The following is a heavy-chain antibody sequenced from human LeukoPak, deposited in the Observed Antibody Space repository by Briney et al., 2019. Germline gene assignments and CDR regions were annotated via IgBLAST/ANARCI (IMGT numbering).Heavy chain of an antibody. CDR3: AKDERSSGYYYFDY. CDR2: ISWDGGST. CDR1: GFTFDDYA. V-gene: IGHV3-43D*03. D-gene: IGHD3-22*01. J-gene: IGHJ4*02. Sequence: GGSKRLSCAASGFTFDDYAMHWLRQAPGKGLEWVSLISWDGGSTYYADSVKGRFTISRDNSKNSLYLQMNSLRAEDTALYYCAKDERSSGYYYFDYWGQGTLVTVSS.